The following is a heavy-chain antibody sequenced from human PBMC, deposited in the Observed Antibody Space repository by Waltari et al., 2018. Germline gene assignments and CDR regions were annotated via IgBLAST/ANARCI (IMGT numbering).Heavy chain of an antibody. D-gene: IGHD3-3*01. V-gene: IGHV4-39*01. J-gene: IGHJ4*02. Sequence: QLQLQESGPGLVKPSETLSLTCTVSGGSISSSSYYWGWIRQPPGNGLEWIGSIYYSGSTYYNPSLKSRVTISVDTSKNQFSLKLSSVTAADTAVYYCAREWPTIFGVVISLYYFDYWGQGTLVTVSS. CDR2: IYYSGST. CDR3: AREWPTIFGVVISLYYFDY. CDR1: GGSISSSSYY.